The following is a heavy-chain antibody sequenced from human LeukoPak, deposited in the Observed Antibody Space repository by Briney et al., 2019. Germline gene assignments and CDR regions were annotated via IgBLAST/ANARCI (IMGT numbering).Heavy chain of an antibody. Sequence: GGSLRLSCAASGFTFSSYAMSWVRQAPGKGLEWVSAISGSGVSTYYADSVKGRFTISRDNSKNTLYLQINSLRAEDTAVYYCAKHWAVAGREGFDYWGQGTLVTVSS. CDR3: AKHWAVAGREGFDY. CDR2: ISGSGVST. CDR1: GFTFSSYA. D-gene: IGHD6-19*01. V-gene: IGHV3-23*01. J-gene: IGHJ4*02.